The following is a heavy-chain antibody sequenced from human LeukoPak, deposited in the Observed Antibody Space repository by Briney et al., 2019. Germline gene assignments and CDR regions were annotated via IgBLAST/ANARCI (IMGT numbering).Heavy chain of an antibody. CDR1: GYTFTSYD. CDR3: AKEWGVDYGLRY. Sequence: GASVKVSCKASGYTFTSYDINWVRQATGQGLEWMGWMNPNSGNTGYAQKFQGRVTITRNTSISTAYMELSSLRADDTAVYYCAKEWGVDYGLRYWGQGTLVTVSS. V-gene: IGHV1-8*03. D-gene: IGHD4-17*01. J-gene: IGHJ4*02. CDR2: MNPNSGNT.